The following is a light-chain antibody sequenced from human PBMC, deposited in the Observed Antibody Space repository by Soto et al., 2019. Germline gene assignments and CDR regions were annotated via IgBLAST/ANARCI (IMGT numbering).Light chain of an antibody. V-gene: IGKV2-28*01. CDR2: LGS. J-gene: IGKJ2*01. Sequence: DIVMTQSPLSLPVTPGEPASISCRSSQSLLHSNGYNYLDWYLQKPGQSPQLLIYLGSNRASGVPDRFSGSEYGTDFTLKISRLEADDVGVYYCMQALQTPLYTFGQGTKLEIK. CDR1: QSLLHSNGYNY. CDR3: MQALQTPLYT.